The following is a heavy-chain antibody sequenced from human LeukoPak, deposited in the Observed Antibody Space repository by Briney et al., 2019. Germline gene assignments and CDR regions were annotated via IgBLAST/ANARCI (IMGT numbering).Heavy chain of an antibody. D-gene: IGHD5-24*01. CDR1: GFTFDDYG. Sequence: GGSLRLSCEASGFTFDDYGMTWVRQAPGKGLVWVSRINSDGSSTSYADSVKGRFTISRDNAKNTLYLQMNSLRAEDTAVYYCARDGDGDLDYWGQGTLVTVSS. V-gene: IGHV3-74*01. J-gene: IGHJ4*02. CDR3: ARDGDGDLDY. CDR2: INSDGSST.